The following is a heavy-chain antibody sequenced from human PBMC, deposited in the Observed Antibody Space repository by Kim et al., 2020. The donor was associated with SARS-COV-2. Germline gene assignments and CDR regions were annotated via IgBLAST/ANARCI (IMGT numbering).Heavy chain of an antibody. Sequence: GGSLRLSCAASGFTFSSYGMHWVRQAPGKGLEWVAVIWYDGSNKYYADSVKGRFTISRDNSKNTLYLQMNSLRAEDTAVYYCARESGYNPCYGMDVWGQGTTVTVSS. D-gene: IGHD3-22*01. CDR1: GFTFSSYG. J-gene: IGHJ6*02. CDR2: IWYDGSNK. V-gene: IGHV3-33*01. CDR3: ARESGYNPCYGMDV.